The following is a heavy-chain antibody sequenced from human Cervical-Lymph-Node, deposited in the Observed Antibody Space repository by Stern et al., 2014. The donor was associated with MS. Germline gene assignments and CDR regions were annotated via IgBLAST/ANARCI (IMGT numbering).Heavy chain of an antibody. CDR1: GYTFATYN. Sequence: QLGQYGAEVKKPGASVTVSCKTSGYTFATYNIHWVRQASGQGLQWMGMISPGGGSTSYAQELKGRVNMTRDPSTSTAYMELNSLRSEDTAVYYCAREKYDSGISGCPDFYYYYGQDVWGQGTTVTVSS. J-gene: IGHJ6*02. CDR3: AREKYDSGISGCPDFYYYYGQDV. D-gene: IGHD3-22*01. V-gene: IGHV1-46*01. CDR2: ISPGGGST.